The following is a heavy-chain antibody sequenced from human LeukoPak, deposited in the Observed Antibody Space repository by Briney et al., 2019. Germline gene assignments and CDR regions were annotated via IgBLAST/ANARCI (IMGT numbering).Heavy chain of an antibody. CDR1: GGSFSGYY. Sequence: SETLSLTCAVYGGSFSGYYWSWIRHPPRKGLEWIGEINHSGSTNYNPSPKSRVTISVDKSKNQFSLKLSSVPAADTAVYYCARLTTVTSRYYYYYYYMDVWGKGTTVTVSS. J-gene: IGHJ6*03. CDR3: ARLTTVTSRYYYYYYYMDV. V-gene: IGHV4-34*01. D-gene: IGHD4-17*01. CDR2: INHSGST.